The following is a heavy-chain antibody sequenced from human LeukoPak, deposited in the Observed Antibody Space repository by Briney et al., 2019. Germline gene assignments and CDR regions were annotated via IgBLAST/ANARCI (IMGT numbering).Heavy chain of an antibody. D-gene: IGHD6-19*01. CDR1: GYTFSSYA. CDR2: ISSDGRIT. CDR3: ARVSGWYWFDK. Sequence: PAGSLRLSCSGSGYTFSSYAMHWVRQAPGKGLEYVSAISSDGRITYYARSVKGRFTTFRDNSKNRLYLQTGGLRVEDMALYYCARVSGWYWFDKWGQGSLVTVSS. V-gene: IGHV3-64*01. J-gene: IGHJ4*02.